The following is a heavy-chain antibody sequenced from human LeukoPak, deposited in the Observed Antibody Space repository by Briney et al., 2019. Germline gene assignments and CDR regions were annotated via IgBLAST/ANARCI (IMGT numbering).Heavy chain of an antibody. Sequence: GGSLRLSCAASGFTFSNYAMSWVRQAPGKGLEWVSVIIDSGISTYYADSVKGRFTISRDNAKNSLYLQMNSLRAEDTAVYYCAKGATPFVVWGQGTLVTVSS. D-gene: IGHD1-26*01. CDR2: IIDSGIST. CDR1: GFTFSNYA. J-gene: IGHJ4*02. V-gene: IGHV3-23*01. CDR3: AKGATPFVV.